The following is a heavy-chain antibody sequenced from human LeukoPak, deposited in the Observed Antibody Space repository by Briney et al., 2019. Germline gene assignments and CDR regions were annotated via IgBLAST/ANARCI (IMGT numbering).Heavy chain of an antibody. Sequence: ASVKVSCKASGYTFTSYGISWVRQAPGQGLEWMGWSSAYNGNTKYAQKLQGRVTMTTDTSTNTAYMELRSLRSDDTAVYYCAREGAGRPHYSYYYMDVWGKGTTVTVSS. CDR3: AREGAGRPHYSYYYMDV. CDR1: GYTFTSYG. V-gene: IGHV1-18*01. CDR2: SSAYNGNT. J-gene: IGHJ6*03. D-gene: IGHD6-6*01.